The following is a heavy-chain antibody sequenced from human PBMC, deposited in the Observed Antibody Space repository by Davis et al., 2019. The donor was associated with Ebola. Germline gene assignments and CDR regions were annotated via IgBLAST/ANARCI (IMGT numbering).Heavy chain of an antibody. CDR3: ARDAEYPYKFWFDT. CDR2: ITGSDVTM. V-gene: IGHV3-48*02. CDR1: GFTFSRYW. D-gene: IGHD2-2*01. J-gene: IGHJ5*02. Sequence: GESLKISCVASGFTFSRYWMNWIRQAPGKGLEWISYITGSDVTMYADSVKGRFTISRDNAKKSLYLQMNSLRDEDTAVYYCARDAEYPYKFWFDTWGQGILVTVSS.